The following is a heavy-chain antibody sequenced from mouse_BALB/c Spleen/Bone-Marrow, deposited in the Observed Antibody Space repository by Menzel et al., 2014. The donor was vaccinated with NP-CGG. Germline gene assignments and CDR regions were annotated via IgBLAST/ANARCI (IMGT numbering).Heavy chain of an antibody. D-gene: IGHD2-3*01. V-gene: IGHV7-3*02. CDR2: IRNKANGYTT. J-gene: IGHJ2*01. CDR1: GFTFTDYY. CDR3: AGDRGRLLFDF. Sequence: EVKLMESGGGLVQPGGSLRLSCATSGFTFTDYYMNWVRQPPGKALEWLGFIRNKANGYTTEYSASVKGRFTISRDNSQSIHNLQMNARRPEDSSPYYYAGDRGRLLFDFWGQGTTRTGSS.